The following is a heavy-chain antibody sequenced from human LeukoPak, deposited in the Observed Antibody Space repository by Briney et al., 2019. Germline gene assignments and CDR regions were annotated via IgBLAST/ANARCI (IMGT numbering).Heavy chain of an antibody. CDR1: GYTSTDYY. J-gene: IGHJ4*02. CDR2: MKPSGGST. CDR3: AREGDSSFYFDY. V-gene: IGHV1-46*04. Sequence: GASVKVSCKASGYTSTDYYIHWVRQAPGQGLEWMGVMKPSGGSTIYAQRLQGRVTMTRDTSTNTVYMELSSLRSEDTAVYYCAREGDSSFYFDYWGQGTLVTVAS. D-gene: IGHD2-21*02.